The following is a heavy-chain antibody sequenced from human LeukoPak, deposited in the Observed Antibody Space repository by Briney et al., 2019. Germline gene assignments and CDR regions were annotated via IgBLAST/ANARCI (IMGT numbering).Heavy chain of an antibody. CDR1: GFTFSSYG. CDR2: ISYDGSNK. D-gene: IGHD6-13*01. J-gene: IGHJ4*02. Sequence: GGSLRLSCAASGFTFSSYGMHWVRQAPGKGLEWVAVISYDGSNKYYADSVKGRFTISRDNSKNTLYLQMNSLRAEDTAVYYCAKDRRYSSSWYQDYWGQGTLVTVSS. CDR3: AKDRRYSSSWYQDY. V-gene: IGHV3-30*18.